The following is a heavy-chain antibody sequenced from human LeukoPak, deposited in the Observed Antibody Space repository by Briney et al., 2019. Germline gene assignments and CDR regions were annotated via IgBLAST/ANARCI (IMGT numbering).Heavy chain of an antibody. V-gene: IGHV1-8*01. CDR1: GYTFTSYD. Sequence: ASVKVSCKASGYTFTSYDINWVRQATGQGLEWMGWMNPNSGNTGYAQKFQGRVTMTRNTSISTAYMELSSLRSEDTAAYYCARGKVFGFGELLEPFDYWGQGTLVTVSS. D-gene: IGHD3-10*01. CDR2: MNPNSGNT. J-gene: IGHJ4*02. CDR3: ARGKVFGFGELLEPFDY.